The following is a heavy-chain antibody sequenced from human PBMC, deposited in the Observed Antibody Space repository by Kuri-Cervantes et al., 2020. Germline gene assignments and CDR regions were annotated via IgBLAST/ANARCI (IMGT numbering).Heavy chain of an antibody. V-gene: IGHV4-39*07. Sequence: SETLSLTCTVPGGSISTSSYYWGWIRQPPGKGLEWLGSIYYSGSTYYNPSLKSRVTISVDRSKNQFSLKLSSVTAADTAVYYCARGVGWGLRLPYFDSWGQGTLVTVSS. CDR3: ARGVGWGLRLPYFDS. CDR1: GGSISTSSYY. D-gene: IGHD1-26*01. J-gene: IGHJ4*02. CDR2: IYYSGST.